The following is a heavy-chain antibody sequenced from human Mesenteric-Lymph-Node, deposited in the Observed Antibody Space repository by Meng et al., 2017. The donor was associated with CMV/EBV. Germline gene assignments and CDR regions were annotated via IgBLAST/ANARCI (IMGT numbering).Heavy chain of an antibody. CDR1: GHSFTGYS. J-gene: IGHJ5*02. CDR3: GRGRQSFDP. Sequence: QVQLVQSGAEVKKPGARVKVSCKATGHSFTGYSIHWVRQAPGQGLEWMGRISPHTGDTIYDENFQGRVTMTRDTSINTAYMELSRLTSDDTAVYYCGRGRQSFDPWGQGTLVTVSS. V-gene: IGHV1-2*06. D-gene: IGHD4-11*01. CDR2: ISPHTGDT.